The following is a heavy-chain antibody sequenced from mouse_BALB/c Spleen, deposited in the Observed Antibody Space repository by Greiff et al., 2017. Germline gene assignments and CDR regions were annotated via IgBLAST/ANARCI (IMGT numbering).Heavy chain of an antibody. J-gene: IGHJ2*01. CDR3: ARGLYYGNLFDY. CDR2: ISSGGST. CDR1: GFTFSSYA. D-gene: IGHD2-1*01. Sequence: EVQGVESGGGLVKPGGSLKLSCAASGFTFSSYAMSWVRQTPEKRLEWVASISSGGSTYYPDSVKGRFTISRDNARNILYLQMSSLRSEDTAMYYCARGLYYGNLFDYWGQGTTLTVSS. V-gene: IGHV5-6-5*01.